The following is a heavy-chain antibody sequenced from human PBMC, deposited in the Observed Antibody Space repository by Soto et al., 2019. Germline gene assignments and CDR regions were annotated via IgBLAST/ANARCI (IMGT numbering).Heavy chain of an antibody. Sequence: GASVKVSCKASGYTFTSYYMHWVRQAPGQGLEWMGIINPSGGSTSYAQKFQGRVTMTRDTSTSTVYMELSSLRSEDTAGYYCASEAGELLAGRYDDYWGQGTLVTVS. CDR1: GYTFTSYY. CDR3: ASEAGELLAGRYDDY. D-gene: IGHD1-26*01. J-gene: IGHJ4*02. CDR2: INPSGGST. V-gene: IGHV1-46*01.